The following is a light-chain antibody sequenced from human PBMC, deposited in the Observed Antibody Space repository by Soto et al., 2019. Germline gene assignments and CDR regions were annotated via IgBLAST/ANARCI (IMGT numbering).Light chain of an antibody. V-gene: IGKV3-20*01. CDR2: GAS. CDR3: QQYGSSPHT. J-gene: IGKJ1*01. Sequence: EIVLTQSPGTLSLSPGERVTLSCRASQSVRSSYLAWYQQKPGQAPRLLIYGASSRATGIPDRFSGSGSGTDFTLTISRLEPQDFAVYYCQQYGSSPHTFGQGTKVDIK. CDR1: QSVRSSY.